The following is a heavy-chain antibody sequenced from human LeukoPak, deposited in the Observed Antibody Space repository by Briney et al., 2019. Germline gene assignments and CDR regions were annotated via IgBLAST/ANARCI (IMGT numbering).Heavy chain of an antibody. J-gene: IGHJ6*03. D-gene: IGHD2-15*01. CDR2: IHYSGST. CDR3: ARVRCSGGSCPYYYYYYMDV. CDR1: GGSISSSSYY. V-gene: IGHV4-39*07. Sequence: SETLSLTCTVSGGSISSSSYYWAWIRQPPGKGLERIGSIHYSGSTYYNPSLQSRVTISIDTSKNQFSLKLRFVTAADTAVYYCARVRCSGGSCPYYYYYYMDVWGKGTTVTVSS.